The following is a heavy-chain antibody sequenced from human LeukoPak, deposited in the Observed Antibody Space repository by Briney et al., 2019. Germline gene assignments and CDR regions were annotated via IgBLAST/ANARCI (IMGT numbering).Heavy chain of an antibody. Sequence: SETLSLTCAVSGGSISSGGYSWSWIRQPAGKGLEWIGRIYTSGSTNYNPSLKSRVTMSVDTSKNQFSLKLSSVTAADTAVYYCARERIVGATYVDYWGQGTLVTVSS. D-gene: IGHD1-26*01. V-gene: IGHV4-61*02. CDR1: GGSISSGGYS. CDR2: IYTSGST. J-gene: IGHJ4*02. CDR3: ARERIVGATYVDY.